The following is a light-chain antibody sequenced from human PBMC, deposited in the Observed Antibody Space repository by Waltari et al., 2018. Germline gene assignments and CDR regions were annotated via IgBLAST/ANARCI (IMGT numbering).Light chain of an antibody. V-gene: IGKV3-20*01. J-gene: IGKJ3*01. Sequence: EIVLTQSPGTLSLSPGERATLPCRASQTVATSYLAWYQHKPGQAPRLLIYNTSYRATGIPDRFIGSGSGTDFTLTVSRLEPEDFAVYYCQQYGSTPLFTFGPGTKVDIK. CDR1: QTVATSY. CDR3: QQYGSTPLFT. CDR2: NTS.